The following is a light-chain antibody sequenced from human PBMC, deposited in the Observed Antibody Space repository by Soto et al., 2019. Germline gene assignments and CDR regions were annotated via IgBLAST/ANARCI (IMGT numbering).Light chain of an antibody. CDR3: QQYSDSSGA. V-gene: IGKV1-5*01. J-gene: IGKJ1*01. CDR2: DAS. CDR1: QSISSW. Sequence: VDRVNITCRASQSISSWLAWYQQKPGKAPKFLIYDASNLENGVPSRFSGSGSGTEFTLTISSLQPDDFATYYCQQYSDSSGAFGQGTKVDI.